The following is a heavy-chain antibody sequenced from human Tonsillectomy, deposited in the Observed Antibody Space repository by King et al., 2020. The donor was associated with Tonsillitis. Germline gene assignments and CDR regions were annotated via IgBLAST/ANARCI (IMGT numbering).Heavy chain of an antibody. Sequence: HPGKGLEWIGYIYYSGSTNYNPSLKSRVTISVDTYKNQFSLKLSYVTAADTAVYYCAREVYRPSVFDYLGQGPLVTVSS. V-gene: IGHV4-59*01. CDR2: IYYSGST. J-gene: IGHJ4*02. CDR3: AREVYRPSVFDY. D-gene: IGHD2/OR15-2a*01.